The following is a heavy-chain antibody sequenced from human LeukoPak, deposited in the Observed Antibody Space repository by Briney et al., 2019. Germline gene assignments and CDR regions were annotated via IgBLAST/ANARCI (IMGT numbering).Heavy chain of an antibody. D-gene: IGHD3-10*01. J-gene: IGHJ5*02. CDR2: INHSGST. V-gene: IGHV4-34*01. CDR3: ARGVGLLWFGELLPNWFDP. Sequence: SETLSLTCAVYGGSFSGYYWSWIRQPPGKGLEWIGEINHSGSTNYNPSLKSRVTISVDRSKNQLSLKLSSVTAADTAVYYCARGVGLLWFGELLPNWFDPWGQGTLVTVSS. CDR1: GGSFSGYY.